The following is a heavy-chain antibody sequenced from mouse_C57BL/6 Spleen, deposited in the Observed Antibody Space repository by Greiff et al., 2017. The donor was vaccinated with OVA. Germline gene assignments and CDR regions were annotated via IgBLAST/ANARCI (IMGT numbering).Heavy chain of an antibody. J-gene: IGHJ2*01. D-gene: IGHD2-3*01. V-gene: IGHV5-17*01. Sequence: EVQLVESGGGLVKPGGSLKLSCAASGFTFSDYGMHWVRQAPETGLEWVAYISSGSSTIYYADTVKGRFTISRDNAKNTLFLQMTSLRSEDTAMYYCARRWLLFFDYWGQGTTLTVSS. CDR3: ARRWLLFFDY. CDR2: ISSGSSTI. CDR1: GFTFSDYG.